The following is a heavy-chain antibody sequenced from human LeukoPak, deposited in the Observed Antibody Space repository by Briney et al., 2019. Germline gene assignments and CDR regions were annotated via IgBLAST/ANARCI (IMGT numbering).Heavy chain of an antibody. CDR2: IYTSGST. CDR3: ARGLIAAAGSHAFDI. Sequence: PSETLSLTCTVSGGSISSGSYYWSWIRQPAGEGLEWIGRIYTSGSTNYNPSLKSRVTISVDTSKNQFSLKLSSVTAADTAVYYCARGLIAAAGSHAFDIWGQGTMVTVSS. D-gene: IGHD6-13*01. J-gene: IGHJ3*02. CDR1: GGSISSGSYY. V-gene: IGHV4-61*02.